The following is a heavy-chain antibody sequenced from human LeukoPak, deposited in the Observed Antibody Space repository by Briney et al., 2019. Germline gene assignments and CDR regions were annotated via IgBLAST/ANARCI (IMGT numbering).Heavy chain of an antibody. V-gene: IGHV1-2*02. CDR2: INPNSGGT. J-gene: IGHJ6*02. D-gene: IGHD6-13*01. Sequence: ASVKVSCKASGYTFTGHYMHWVRQAPGQGLEWMGWINPNSGGTNYAQKFQGRVTMTRDTSISTAYMELSGLRSDDTAVYYCARDLAAAGPAAYYYYGMDVWGQGTTVTVSS. CDR3: ARDLAAAGPAAYYYYGMDV. CDR1: GYTFTGHY.